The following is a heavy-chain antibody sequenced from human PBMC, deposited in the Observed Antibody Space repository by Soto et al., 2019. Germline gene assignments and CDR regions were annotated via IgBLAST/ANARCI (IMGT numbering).Heavy chain of an antibody. D-gene: IGHD2-2*01. J-gene: IGHJ6*03. Sequence: GSGPTLVNPTQTLTLTCTFSGFSLSTSEMCVSWIRQPPGKALEWLARIDWDDDKYYSTSLKTRLTISKDTSKNQVVLTMTNMDPVDTATYYCARIPPPTSSSSDYSYMDVWGKGTTVTVSS. CDR1: GFSLSTSEMC. CDR3: ARIPPPTSSSSDYSYMDV. CDR2: IDWDDDK. V-gene: IGHV2-70*11.